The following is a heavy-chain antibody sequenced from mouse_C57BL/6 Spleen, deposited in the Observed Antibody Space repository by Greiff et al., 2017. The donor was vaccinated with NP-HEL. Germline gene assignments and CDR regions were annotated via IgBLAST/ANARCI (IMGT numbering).Heavy chain of an antibody. CDR3: ARERGWFAD. CDR1: GYSITSGYY. J-gene: IGHJ3*01. Sequence: EVKLLESGPGLVKPSQSLSLTCSVTGYSITSGYYWNWTRQFPGNKLEWMGYISYDGSNNYNPSLKNRISITRDTSKNQIFLKLNSVTTEDTATYNCARERGWFADWGQGTLVTVSA. CDR2: ISYDGSN. V-gene: IGHV3-6*01.